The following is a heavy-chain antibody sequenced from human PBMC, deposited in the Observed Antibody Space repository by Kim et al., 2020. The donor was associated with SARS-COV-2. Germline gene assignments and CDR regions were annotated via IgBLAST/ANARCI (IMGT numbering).Heavy chain of an antibody. CDR3: ARGMWGMPGVGYFDY. CDR1: GGSISSYY. CDR2: IYYSGST. J-gene: IGHJ4*02. D-gene: IGHD1-26*01. V-gene: IGHV4-59*13. Sequence: SETLSLTCTVSGGSISSYYWSWIRQPPGKGLEWIGYIYYSGSTNYNPSLKSRVTISVDTSKNQFSLKLSSVTAADTAVYYCARGMWGMPGVGYFDYWGQGTLVTVSS.